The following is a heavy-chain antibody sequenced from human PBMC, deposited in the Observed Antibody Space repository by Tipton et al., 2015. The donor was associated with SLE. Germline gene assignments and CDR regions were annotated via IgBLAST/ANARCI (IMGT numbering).Heavy chain of an antibody. CDR1: GGSISHYY. CDR3: ARRRRYYYDSSGYWGEGFDI. Sequence: TLSLTCTVSGGSISHYYWTWIRQPPGKGLEWIGEINHSGSTNYNPSLKSRVTISVDTSKNQFSLKLSSVTAADTAVYYCARRRRYYYDSSGYWGEGFDIWGQGTMDTVSS. D-gene: IGHD3-22*01. CDR2: INHSGST. V-gene: IGHV4-34*01. J-gene: IGHJ3*02.